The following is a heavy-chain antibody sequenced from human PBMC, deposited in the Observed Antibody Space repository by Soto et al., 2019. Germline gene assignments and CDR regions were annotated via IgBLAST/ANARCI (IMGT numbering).Heavy chain of an antibody. Sequence: GSLRLSCAASGFTFSSYAMSWVRQAPGKGLEWVSAISGSGGSTYYADSVKGRFTISRDNSKNTLYLQMNSLRAEDTAVYYCANNPHAVPREGGAFDIWGQGTMVTVSS. CDR1: GFTFSSYA. J-gene: IGHJ3*02. CDR3: ANNPHAVPREGGAFDI. D-gene: IGHD3-16*01. V-gene: IGHV3-23*01. CDR2: ISGSGGST.